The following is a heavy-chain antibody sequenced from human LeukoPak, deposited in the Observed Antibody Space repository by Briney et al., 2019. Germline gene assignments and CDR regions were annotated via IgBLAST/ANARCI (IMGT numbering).Heavy chain of an antibody. CDR1: GYTFTSYG. J-gene: IGHJ5*02. CDR2: ISPYDGRT. V-gene: IGHV1-18*01. Sequence: ASVKVSCKASGYTFTSYGTTWVRQAPGQGLDWMGWISPYDGRTNYAQKFQGRVTMTTDTSTSTIYMELTSLKSDDTAVYFCARTRYNDVGSWFDLWGQGTLVIASS. CDR3: ARTRYNDVGSWFDL. D-gene: IGHD1-14*01.